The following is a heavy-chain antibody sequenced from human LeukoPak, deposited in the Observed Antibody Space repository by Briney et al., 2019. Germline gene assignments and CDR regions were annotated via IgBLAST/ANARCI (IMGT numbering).Heavy chain of an antibody. V-gene: IGHV3-66*01. CDR1: GFTVSSNY. J-gene: IGHJ4*02. CDR2: IYTSGIT. D-gene: IGHD1-26*01. Sequence: GGSLRLSCAASGFTVSSNYMSWVRQAPGKGPEWVSVIYTSGITYYADSVRGRFTISRDNSKNTLYLQMDSLTAEDTAVYYCAREDAGGTYSFDYWGQGTLVTVSS. CDR3: AREDAGGTYSFDY.